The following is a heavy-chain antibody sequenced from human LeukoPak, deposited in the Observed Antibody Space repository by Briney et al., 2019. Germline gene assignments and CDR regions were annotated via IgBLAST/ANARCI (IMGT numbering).Heavy chain of an antibody. D-gene: IGHD3-22*01. CDR1: GFTFDDYA. CDR3: ARVRYYYDSSGYYFDY. J-gene: IGHJ4*02. Sequence: GGSLRLSCAASGFTFDDYAMHWVRQAPGKGLEWVSGISWNSGSIGYVDSVKGRFTISRDNAKNSLYLQMKSLRAEDTALYYCARVRYYYDSSGYYFDYWGQGTLVTVSS. CDR2: ISWNSGSI. V-gene: IGHV3-9*01.